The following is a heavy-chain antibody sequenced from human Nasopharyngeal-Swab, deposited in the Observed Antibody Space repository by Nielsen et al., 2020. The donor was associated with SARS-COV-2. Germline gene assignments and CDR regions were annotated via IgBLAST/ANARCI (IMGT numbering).Heavy chain of an antibody. CDR3: AKRITTSDAFDV. D-gene: IGHD1-1*01. V-gene: IGHV5-51*01. J-gene: IGHJ3*01. Sequence: ESLKISCQGSGYSFNNYWIGWVRQMPGKGLEWMGIILPGDSDTKYSPSFQGQVTISADKSISTAYLQWTSLKASDTAMYYCAKRITTSDAFDVWGQGTVVTVSS. CDR2: ILPGDSDT. CDR1: GYSFNNYW.